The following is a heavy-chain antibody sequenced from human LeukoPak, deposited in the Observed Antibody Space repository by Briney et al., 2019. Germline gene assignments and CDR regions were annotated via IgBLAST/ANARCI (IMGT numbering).Heavy chain of an antibody. Sequence: GESLKISCMGSGDSFTSYWIGWVRQMGGKGMEWMGIIYPGDSDTRYSPSFQGHVTISADKSIITAYLQWSSLKASDTAMYYCARSTKDGYFDWLLFTGIDYWGQGTLVTVSS. CDR1: GDSFTSYW. CDR3: ARSTKDGYFDWLLFTGIDY. D-gene: IGHD3-9*01. J-gene: IGHJ4*02. V-gene: IGHV5-51*01. CDR2: IYPGDSDT.